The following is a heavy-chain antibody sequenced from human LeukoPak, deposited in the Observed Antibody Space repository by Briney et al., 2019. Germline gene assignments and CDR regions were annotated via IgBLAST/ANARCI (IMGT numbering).Heavy chain of an antibody. J-gene: IGHJ4*02. V-gene: IGHV4-59*12. Sequence: SETLSLTCTVSGGSISSYYWSWIRQPPGKRLEWIGYIFYSGSTNYNPSLESRVTMSLDTSKNHFSLKLSSVTAADTAVYYCAFSSDSNWFYDSWGQGTLVTVSS. CDR2: IFYSGST. CDR3: AFSSDSNWFYDS. D-gene: IGHD2-2*01. CDR1: GGSISSYY.